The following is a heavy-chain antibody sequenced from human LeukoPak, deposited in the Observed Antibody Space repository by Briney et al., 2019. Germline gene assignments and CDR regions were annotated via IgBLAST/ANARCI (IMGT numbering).Heavy chain of an antibody. V-gene: IGHV3-30*03. CDR3: ARDIRVRYMPMVRAVEYYQYHAMDV. Sequence: GGSLRLSCAASGFSLTSNGMHWVRQAPGKGLEWVAFISHDGNKKYHADSVKGRFTVSRDSSKSTLFLQMDSLRRDDTAVYYCARDIRVRYMPMVRAVEYYQYHAMDVWGQGTTVTVYS. CDR2: ISHDGNKK. CDR1: GFSLTSNG. J-gene: IGHJ6*02. D-gene: IGHD3-10*01.